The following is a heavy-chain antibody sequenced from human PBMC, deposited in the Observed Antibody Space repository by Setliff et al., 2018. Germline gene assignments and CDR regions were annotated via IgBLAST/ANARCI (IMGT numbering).Heavy chain of an antibody. D-gene: IGHD6-13*01. Sequence: ETLSLTCTASGFTFSSYWMHWVRQAPGKGLVWVSRVNSDGSSTTYADSVKGRFTMSRDNANNALYLQMNSLTAEDTAVYYCAREMEAAGQRAFDIWGQGTMVTVSS. CDR3: AREMEAAGQRAFDI. CDR2: VNSDGSST. V-gene: IGHV3-74*01. J-gene: IGHJ3*02. CDR1: GFTFSSYW.